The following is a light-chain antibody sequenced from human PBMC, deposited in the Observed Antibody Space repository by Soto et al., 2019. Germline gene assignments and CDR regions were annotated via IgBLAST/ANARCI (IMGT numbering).Light chain of an antibody. CDR3: QQRRSSLT. CDR2: DVS. CDR1: QSVSTY. V-gene: IGKV3-11*01. J-gene: IGKJ4*01. Sequence: IVLTQSPATLSLSPCDRATLSCRASQSVSTYLAWYQQKSGQAPRLLIYDVSKRATGIPPRFSGSGAGTDFTLTISSLEPEDSATYYCQQRRSSLTFGGGTKVDIK.